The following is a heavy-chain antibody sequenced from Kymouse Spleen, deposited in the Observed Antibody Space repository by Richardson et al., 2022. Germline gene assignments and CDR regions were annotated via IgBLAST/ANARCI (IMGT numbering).Heavy chain of an antibody. CDR2: ISGSGGST. J-gene: IGHJ6*02. CDR3: ASIAVAGKGLYYYYGMDV. D-gene: IGHD6-19*01. Sequence: EVQLVESGGGLVQPGGSLRLSCAASGFTFSSYAMSWVRQAPGKGLEWVSAISGSGGSTYYADSVKGRFTISRDNSKNTLYLQMNSLRAEDTAVYYCASIAVAGKGLYYYYGMDVWGQGTTVTVSS. V-gene: IGHV3-23*04. CDR1: GFTFSSYA.